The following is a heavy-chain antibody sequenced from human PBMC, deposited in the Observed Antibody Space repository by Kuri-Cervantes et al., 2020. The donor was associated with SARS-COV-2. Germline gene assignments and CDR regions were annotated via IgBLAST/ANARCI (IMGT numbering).Heavy chain of an antibody. CDR2: IKSKTDGGTT. J-gene: IGHJ4*02. CDR3: VRSGAVAGTFDY. Sequence: GGSLRLSCAASGFTFSNAWMSWVRQAPGKGLEWVGRIKSKTDGGTTDYAAPVKGRFTISRDNSKNTLYLQMSSLRAEDTAVYYCVRSGAVAGTFDYWGQGTLVTVSS. V-gene: IGHV3-15*05. CDR1: GFTFSNAW. D-gene: IGHD6-19*01.